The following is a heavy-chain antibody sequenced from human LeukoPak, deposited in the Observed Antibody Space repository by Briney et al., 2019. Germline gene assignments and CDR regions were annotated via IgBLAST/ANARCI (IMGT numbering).Heavy chain of an antibody. CDR1: GFSFSSYW. Sequence: GGSLRLSCAASGFSFSSYWMHWVRQVPGKGLVWVSRINGDGRNTNYADSVKGGFTVSRDNAKNMLYLQMNSLRAEDTAMYYCARVRGESPRWFDPWGQGTLVTVSS. CDR2: INGDGRNT. D-gene: IGHD3-10*01. J-gene: IGHJ5*02. CDR3: ARVRGESPRWFDP. V-gene: IGHV3-74*01.